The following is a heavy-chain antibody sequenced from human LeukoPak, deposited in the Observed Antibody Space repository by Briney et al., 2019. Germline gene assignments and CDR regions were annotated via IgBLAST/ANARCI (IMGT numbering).Heavy chain of an antibody. V-gene: IGHV1-2*02. CDR1: GYTFTGYY. Sequence: ASVKVSCKASGYTFTGYYMHWVRQAPGQGLEWMGWINPNSSGTNYAQKFQGRVTMTRDTSISTAYMELSRLRSDDTAVYYCARDRSGWYNWFDPWGQGTLVTVSS. CDR2: INPNSSGT. CDR3: ARDRSGWYNWFDP. D-gene: IGHD6-19*01. J-gene: IGHJ5*02.